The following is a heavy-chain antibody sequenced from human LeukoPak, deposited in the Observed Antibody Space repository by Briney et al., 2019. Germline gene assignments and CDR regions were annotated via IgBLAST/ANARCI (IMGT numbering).Heavy chain of an antibody. Sequence: GGSLRLSCAASGFTFSDHNMDWVRQAPGKGLEWVSAISGSGGSTYYADSVKGRFTISRDNSKNTLYLQMNSLRAEDTAVYYCANRLPLNSHFDYWGQGTLVTVSS. V-gene: IGHV3-23*01. CDR2: ISGSGGST. CDR3: ANRLPLNSHFDY. D-gene: IGHD4-11*01. J-gene: IGHJ4*02. CDR1: GFTFSDHN.